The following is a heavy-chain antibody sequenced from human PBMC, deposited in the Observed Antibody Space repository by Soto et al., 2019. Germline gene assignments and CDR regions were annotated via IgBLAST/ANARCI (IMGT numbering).Heavy chain of an antibody. V-gene: IGHV4-59*08. J-gene: IGHJ6*03. CDR2: LYYNGGT. CDR1: GGSISNYH. D-gene: IGHD4-17*01. Sequence: QVQLQESGPGLVKPSETLSLTCSVSGGSISNYHWSWIRQPPGKGLEWIGYLYYNGGTSYNPSLSSRLTISVDSSNNRLSRKLNSVTAADTAMYYCARHVSFLLTLTTDYYTYMDVWGKGTAVTVSS. CDR3: ARHVSFLLTLTTDYYTYMDV.